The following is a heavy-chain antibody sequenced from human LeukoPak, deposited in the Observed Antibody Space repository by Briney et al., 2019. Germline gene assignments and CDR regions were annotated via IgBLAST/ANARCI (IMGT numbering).Heavy chain of an antibody. V-gene: IGHV3-66*01. D-gene: IGHD2-15*01. J-gene: IGHJ4*02. CDR1: GFTVSSNY. CDR2: IYSGGST. Sequence: GGSLRLSCAASGFTVSSNYMSWVRQAPGKGLEWVSVIYSGGSTYYADSVKGRFTISRDNSKNTPYLQMNSLRAEDTAVYYCAKAPPGGSPDYWGQGTLVTVSS. CDR3: AKAPPGGSPDY.